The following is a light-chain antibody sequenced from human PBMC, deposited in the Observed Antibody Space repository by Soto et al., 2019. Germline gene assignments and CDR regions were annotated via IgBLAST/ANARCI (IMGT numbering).Light chain of an antibody. Sequence: EIGMTQSPATLSVSPGEGATLSCRTSLSVSSDLAWYQRKPGQAPRLLFSGASARATGIPARFSGSGSGTEFTLTISSPQSEDFAVYYRRQYHSLPPTFAHGLNVDI. CDR1: LSVSSD. J-gene: IGKJ1*01. V-gene: IGKV3-15*01. CDR3: RQYHSLPPT. CDR2: GAS.